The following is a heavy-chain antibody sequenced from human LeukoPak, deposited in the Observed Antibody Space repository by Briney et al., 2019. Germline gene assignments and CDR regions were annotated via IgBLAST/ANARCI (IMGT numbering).Heavy chain of an antibody. CDR2: ISAYNGNT. Sequence: ASVKVSCKASGGTFSSYAISWVRQAPGQGLEWMGWISAYNGNTNYAQKLQGRVTMTTDTSTSTAYMELRSLRSDDTAVYYCARGAYYYDSSGYYYGREDLIPSFDYWGQGTLVTVSS. CDR1: GGTFSSYA. J-gene: IGHJ4*02. CDR3: ARGAYYYDSSGYYYGREDLIPSFDY. D-gene: IGHD3-22*01. V-gene: IGHV1-18*01.